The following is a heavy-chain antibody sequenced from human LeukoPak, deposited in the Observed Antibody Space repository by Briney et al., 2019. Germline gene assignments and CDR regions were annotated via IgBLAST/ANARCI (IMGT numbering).Heavy chain of an antibody. J-gene: IGHJ6*03. V-gene: IGHV6-1*01. Sequence: SQTLSLTCAISGDSVSSNSAAWNWIGQSPSRGLEWLGRTYYRSKWYNDYAVSVKSRITINPDTSKNQFSLQLSSVTAADTAVYYCARDRRGYSYDSYYYYMDVWGKGTTVTVSS. CDR2: TYYRSKWYN. CDR1: GDSVSSNSAA. D-gene: IGHD5-18*01. CDR3: ARDRRGYSYDSYYYYMDV.